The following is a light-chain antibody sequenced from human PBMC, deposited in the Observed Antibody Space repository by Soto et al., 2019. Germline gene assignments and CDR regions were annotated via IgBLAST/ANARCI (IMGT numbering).Light chain of an antibody. Sequence: QSVLTQPASVSGSPGQSITISCTGTSSDVGGYNYVSWYQQLPGKAPKLMIYDVNNRPSGVSNRFSGSKSGNTASLTISGLQAEDEADYYCSSYTGSSIFVFGTGTKVPVL. CDR3: SSYTGSSIFV. CDR1: SSDVGGYNY. CDR2: DVN. V-gene: IGLV2-14*01. J-gene: IGLJ1*01.